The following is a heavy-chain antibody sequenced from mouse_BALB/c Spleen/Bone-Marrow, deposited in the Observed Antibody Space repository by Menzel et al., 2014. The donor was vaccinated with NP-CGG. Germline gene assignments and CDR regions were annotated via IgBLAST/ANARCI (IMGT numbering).Heavy chain of an antibody. CDR1: GFNIKDTY. J-gene: IGHJ1*01. CDR2: IDPANGNT. CDR3: ASYRYGWYFDV. D-gene: IGHD2-14*01. V-gene: IGHV14-3*02. Sequence: VQLQQPGAELVKPGASVKLSCTASGFNIKDTYMHWVKQRPEQGLEWIGRIDPANGNTKYDPKFQGKATITVDTSSNTAYLQLSSLTSEDTAVYYCASYRYGWYFDVWGAGTTVTVSS.